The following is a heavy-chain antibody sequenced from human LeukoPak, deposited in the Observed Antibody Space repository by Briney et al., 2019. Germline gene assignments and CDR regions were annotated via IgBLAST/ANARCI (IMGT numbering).Heavy chain of an antibody. V-gene: IGHV3-13*04. CDR3: SRVGSSGWPNYFDS. J-gene: IGHJ4*02. Sequence: GGSLRLSCAASGFTFSSYDMHWVRQATGKGVEWVSVIGTSGDTYYAGSVKGRFTISRENAKNSLYLQMNSLTAGDTAVYFCSRVGSSGWPNYFDSWGQGTLVTVSS. CDR1: GFTFSSYD. D-gene: IGHD6-19*01. CDR2: IGTSGDT.